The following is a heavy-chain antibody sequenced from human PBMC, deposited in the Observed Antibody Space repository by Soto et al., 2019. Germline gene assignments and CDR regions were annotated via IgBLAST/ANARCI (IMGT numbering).Heavy chain of an antibody. CDR3: ARDPPKSYGSGKGDY. J-gene: IGHJ4*02. D-gene: IGHD3-10*01. CDR2: ISAYNGDT. V-gene: IGHV1-18*01. CDR1: GYTFTNYG. Sequence: ASVKVSCKASGYTFTNYGFSWVRQAPGQGLQWVGWISAYNGDTNYAQRFQGRVTLTTDTSTTTAYMELRSLTSDDTAVYYCARDPPKSYGSGKGDYWGQGTPVTVPQ.